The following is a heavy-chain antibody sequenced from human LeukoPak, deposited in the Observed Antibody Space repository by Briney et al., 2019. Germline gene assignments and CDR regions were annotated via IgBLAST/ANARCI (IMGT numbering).Heavy chain of an antibody. J-gene: IGHJ4*02. Sequence: ASVKVSCKASGYTFTSYDINWVRQATGQGLEWMGWMNRNSGNTGYAQKFQGRVTMTRNTSISTAYMEMSSLRSEDTAVDYCARGKKGSGWYGGAVYWGQGTLVTVSS. CDR1: GYTFTSYD. D-gene: IGHD6-19*01. CDR3: ARGKKGSGWYGGAVY. CDR2: MNRNSGNT. V-gene: IGHV1-8*01.